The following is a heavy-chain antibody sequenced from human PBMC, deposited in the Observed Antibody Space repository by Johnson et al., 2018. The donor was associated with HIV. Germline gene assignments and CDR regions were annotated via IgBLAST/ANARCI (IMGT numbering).Heavy chain of an antibody. Sequence: QVQLVESGGVVVQPGGSLRLSCAASGFTFSNYPMHWVRQAPGKGLEWVAVISFDGSNKYYADSVKGRFTISRDNSKNTLYLQMNSLRAEDTAVYYCARDPRPYTGTGTTRGAFDIWGQGTMVTVSS. D-gene: IGHD1-1*01. CDR1: GFTFSNYP. CDR3: ARDPRPYTGTGTTRGAFDI. J-gene: IGHJ3*02. V-gene: IGHV3-30*04. CDR2: ISFDGSNK.